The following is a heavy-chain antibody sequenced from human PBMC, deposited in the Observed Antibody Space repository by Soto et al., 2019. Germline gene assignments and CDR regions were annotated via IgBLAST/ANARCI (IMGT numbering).Heavy chain of an antibody. CDR1: GYTFTSYG. Sequence: ASVKVSCKASGYTFTSYGISWVRQAPGQGLEWMGWISAYNGNTNYAQKLQGRVTMTTDTSTSTAYMELRSLRSDDTAVYYCARTWASGSQRQAFDIWGQGTMVTVSS. V-gene: IGHV1-18*01. CDR2: ISAYNGNT. J-gene: IGHJ3*02. CDR3: ARTWASGSQRQAFDI. D-gene: IGHD1-26*01.